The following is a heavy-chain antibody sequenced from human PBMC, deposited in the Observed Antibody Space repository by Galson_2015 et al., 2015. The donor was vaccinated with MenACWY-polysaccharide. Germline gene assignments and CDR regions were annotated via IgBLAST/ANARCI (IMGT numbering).Heavy chain of an antibody. D-gene: IGHD6-13*01. Sequence: QSGAEVKKPGESLKISCQGSQYTFSNYWVAWVRQMPGKGLEWMGIIYPGDSDTRYSPSFQGQVTISADKSISTAYLQWTSLKASGTAIYYCTRLSTIGRSWTPFEYWGQGTLVTVSS. V-gene: IGHV5-51*01. J-gene: IGHJ4*02. CDR2: IYPGDSDT. CDR1: QYTFSNYW. CDR3: TRLSTIGRSWTPFEY.